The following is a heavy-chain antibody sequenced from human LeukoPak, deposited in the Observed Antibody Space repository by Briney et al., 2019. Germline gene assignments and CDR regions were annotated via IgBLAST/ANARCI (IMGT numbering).Heavy chain of an antibody. Sequence: GGSLRLSCAASGFTFSTYIISWVRQAPGKGLEWVSAISGSGDNIYYTDSVRGRFTVSRDNSKNTLYLQMNSLRTEDTAVYYCAKDRAFVSGAGAFDIWGQGTKVTVS. CDR3: AKDRAFVSGAGAFDI. J-gene: IGHJ3*02. CDR2: ISGSGDNI. V-gene: IGHV3-23*01. CDR1: GFTFSTYI. D-gene: IGHD3-10*01.